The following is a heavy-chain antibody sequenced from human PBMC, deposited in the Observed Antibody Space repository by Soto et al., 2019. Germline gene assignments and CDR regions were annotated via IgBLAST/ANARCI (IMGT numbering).Heavy chain of an antibody. CDR1: GGTLNSYT. CDR2: IIPVFGTT. J-gene: IGHJ4*02. V-gene: IGHV1-69*01. D-gene: IGHD4-17*01. Sequence: QVQLVQSGAEVKKPGSSVRVSCKASGGTLNSYTISWVRQAPEQGLEWMGGIIPVFGTTDYAQKFQGRVTITADQSTGTAYLDLSSLRSEDTAIYYCSISNSYGRGDFWGQGTLVTVSS. CDR3: SISNSYGRGDF.